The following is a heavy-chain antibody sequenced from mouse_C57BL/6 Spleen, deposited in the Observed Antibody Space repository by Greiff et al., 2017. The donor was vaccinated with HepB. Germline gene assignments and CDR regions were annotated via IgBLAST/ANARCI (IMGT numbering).Heavy chain of an antibody. CDR1: GYTFTSYW. CDR2: IYPGSGST. Sequence: VQLQQPGAELVKPGASVKMSCKASGYTFTSYWITWVKQRPGQGLEWIGDIYPGSGSTNYNEKFKSKATLTVDTSSSKAYMQLSSLTSEDSAVYYCARGGFITTVVAPFDYWGQGTTLTVSS. J-gene: IGHJ2*01. D-gene: IGHD1-1*01. CDR3: ARGGFITTVVAPFDY. V-gene: IGHV1-55*01.